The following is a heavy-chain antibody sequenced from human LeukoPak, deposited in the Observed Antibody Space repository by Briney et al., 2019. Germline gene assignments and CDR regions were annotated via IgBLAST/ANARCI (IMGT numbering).Heavy chain of an antibody. CDR1: GYTFTSYD. J-gene: IGHJ4*02. D-gene: IGHD3-10*01. Sequence: ASGKVSCKASGYTFTSYDINWVREAAGHGLEWMGWMNPNTGRTGYAQKFQGRITMTRDTSINTAYMELTNLRSEDTAIYYCARLSQTPDYYTLGGYYYLGYWGQGTPVTVSS. V-gene: IGHV1-8*01. CDR3: ARLSQTPDYYTLGGYYYLGY. CDR2: MNPNTGRT.